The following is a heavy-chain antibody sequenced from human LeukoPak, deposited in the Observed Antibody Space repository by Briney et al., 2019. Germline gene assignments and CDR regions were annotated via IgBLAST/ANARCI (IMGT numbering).Heavy chain of an antibody. D-gene: IGHD4-17*01. V-gene: IGHV3-7*01. CDR3: AREWYGDYGMTFDY. J-gene: IGHJ4*02. Sequence: PGGSLRLSCAASGFTFSSYWMSWVRQAPGKGLGWVADIKQDGSEKYYVDSVKGRFTISRDNAKNSLYLQMNSLRAEDTAVYYCAREWYGDYGMTFDYWGQGTLVTVSS. CDR1: GFTFSSYW. CDR2: IKQDGSEK.